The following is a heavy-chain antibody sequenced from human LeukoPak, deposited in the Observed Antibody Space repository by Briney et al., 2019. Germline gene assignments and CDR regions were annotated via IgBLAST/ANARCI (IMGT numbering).Heavy chain of an antibody. D-gene: IGHD6-13*01. J-gene: IGHJ4*02. Sequence: GESLKISCQGSGDSFTTYWIGWVRQMPGKGLEWMGVIYPGDSDTKYSPSFQGQVTISVDKSNSTVYLQWSSLKASDTGMYFCARTSSWFSSCAHDLCWIDHWGQGTLVTVSS. V-gene: IGHV5-51*01. CDR1: GDSFTTYW. CDR2: IYPGDSDT. CDR3: ARTSSWFSSCAHDLCWIDH.